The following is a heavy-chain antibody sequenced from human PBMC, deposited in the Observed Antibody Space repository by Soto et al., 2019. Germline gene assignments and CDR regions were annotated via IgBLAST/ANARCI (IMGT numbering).Heavy chain of an antibody. Sequence: GGSLRLSCAASGFTFSNYSMNWVRQAPGKGLEWLSYISSSSNTIYYADSVKGRFTISRDNAKNSLYLQMNSLRAEDTAVYYCARDNGYNFWSGYFLFNFWGQGTLVTV. J-gene: IGHJ4*02. D-gene: IGHD3-3*01. CDR3: ARDNGYNFWSGYFLFNF. CDR2: ISSSSNTI. V-gene: IGHV3-48*01. CDR1: GFTFSNYS.